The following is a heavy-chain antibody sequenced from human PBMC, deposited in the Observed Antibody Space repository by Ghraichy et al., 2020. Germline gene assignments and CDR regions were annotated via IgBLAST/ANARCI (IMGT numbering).Heavy chain of an antibody. Sequence: LNISCTVSGGSISSYYWSWIRQPPGKGLEWIAYIYYSGSTNYNPSLKSRITISVDTSKNQFSLKLSSVTAADTAVYYCARGRGGSGSYYNIWGQGSLVTVSS. CDR1: GGSISSYY. CDR3: ARGRGGSGSYYNI. V-gene: IGHV4-59*01. D-gene: IGHD3-10*01. J-gene: IGHJ4*02. CDR2: IYYSGST.